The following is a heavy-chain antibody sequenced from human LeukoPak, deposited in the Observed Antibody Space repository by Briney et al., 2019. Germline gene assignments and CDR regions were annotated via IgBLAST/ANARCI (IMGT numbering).Heavy chain of an antibody. CDR1: GYSFTSYW. CDR2: IYPGDSDT. Sequence: GESLKISCKGSGYSFTSYWIGWVRQMPGKGLEWMGIIYPGDSDTRYSPSFQGQVTISADKSISTAYLQWSSLKASDTAMYYCARGRATMVRALMGFDYWGQGTLVTVSS. V-gene: IGHV5-51*01. D-gene: IGHD3-10*01. CDR3: ARGRATMVRALMGFDY. J-gene: IGHJ4*02.